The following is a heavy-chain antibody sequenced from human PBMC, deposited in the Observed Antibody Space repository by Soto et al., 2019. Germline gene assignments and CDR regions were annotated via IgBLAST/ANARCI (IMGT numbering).Heavy chain of an antibody. CDR2: ISAYNGNT. V-gene: IGHV1-18*01. CDR3: ARGGPTSADYYYGMDV. D-gene: IGHD3-10*01. CDR1: GYTFSNDG. J-gene: IGHJ6*02. Sequence: ASSKVCCKASGYTFSNDGINWVRQAPGQGLEWMGWISAYNGNTEYAQNFQGRVTMTTDTSTSTAYMELRSLRSDDTAVYSCARGGPTSADYYYGMDVWGLGTTVTVSS.